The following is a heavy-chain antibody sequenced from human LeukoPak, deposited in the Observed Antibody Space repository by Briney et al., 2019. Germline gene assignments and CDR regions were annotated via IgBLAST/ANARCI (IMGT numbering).Heavy chain of an antibody. J-gene: IGHJ1*01. CDR3: TRDGPLSKGSSGYYYGEKWYFQH. D-gene: IGHD3-22*01. V-gene: IGHV4-61*01. Sequence: PSETLSLTCTVSGGSVSSGSYYWGWIRHPPGRGLEWIGYIYYSGSTNYNPSLKSRVSISVDASKNQFSLKLSSVTAADTAVYYCTRDGPLSKGSSGYYYGEKWYFQHWGQGTLVTVSS. CDR2: IYYSGST. CDR1: GGSVSSGSYY.